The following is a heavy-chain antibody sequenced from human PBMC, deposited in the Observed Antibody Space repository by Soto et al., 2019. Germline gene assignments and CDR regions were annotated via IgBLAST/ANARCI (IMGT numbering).Heavy chain of an antibody. V-gene: IGHV1-18*01. D-gene: IGHD3-22*01. Sequence: QIQLVQSGAEWRKPGASVKVSCKASGYSFSFYGINWVRQAPGQGLEWMGWINPSDGNRNFAQKFEDRVTMTTATTTNTVVLKLRSLKADDTAIYYWARDRLRGDDSGGFYSWGQGTMVTVSS. CDR2: INPSDGNR. CDR3: ARDRLRGDDSGGFYS. J-gene: IGHJ4*02. CDR1: GYSFSFYG.